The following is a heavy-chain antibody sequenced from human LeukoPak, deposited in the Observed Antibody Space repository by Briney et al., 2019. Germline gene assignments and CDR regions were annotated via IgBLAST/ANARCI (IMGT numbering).Heavy chain of an antibody. CDR1: GYSFTSYW. CDR3: ARIYYDSSGYYYEAFDY. J-gene: IGHJ4*02. V-gene: IGHV5-51*01. CDR2: IYPGDSDT. Sequence: GESLKISCKGSGYSFTSYWIGWVRQMPGKGLEWMGIIYPGDSDTRYSPSFEGQVTISADKSISTAYLQWSSLKASDTAIYYCARIYYDSSGYYYEAFDYWGQGTLVTVSS. D-gene: IGHD3-22*01.